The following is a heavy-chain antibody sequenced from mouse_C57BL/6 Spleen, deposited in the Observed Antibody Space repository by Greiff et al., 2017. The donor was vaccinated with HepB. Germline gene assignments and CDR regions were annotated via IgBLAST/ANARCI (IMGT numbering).Heavy chain of an antibody. CDR3: ARRAGTRGNYFDY. J-gene: IGHJ2*01. D-gene: IGHD4-1*01. CDR2: IWSGGST. CDR1: GFSLTSYG. V-gene: IGHV2-2*01. Sequence: VMLVESGPGLVQPSQSLSITCTVSGFSLTSYGVHWVRQSPGKGLEWLGVIWSGGSTDYNAAFISRLSISKDNSKSQVFFKMNSLQADDTAIYYCARRAGTRGNYFDYWGQGTTLTVSS.